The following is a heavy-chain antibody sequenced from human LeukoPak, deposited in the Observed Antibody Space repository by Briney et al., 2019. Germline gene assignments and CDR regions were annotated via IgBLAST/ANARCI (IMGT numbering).Heavy chain of an antibody. V-gene: IGHV3-53*01. Sequence: PRGSLRLSCAASGLIVSSNYMSWVRQAPGKGLEWVSVICSGGSTYYADSVKGRFTISRDNSKNTLYLQMSSLRAEDTAVYYCARYTHSSGFDYWGQGTLVTVSS. D-gene: IGHD6-19*01. CDR1: GLIVSSNY. CDR2: ICSGGST. CDR3: ARYTHSSGFDY. J-gene: IGHJ4*02.